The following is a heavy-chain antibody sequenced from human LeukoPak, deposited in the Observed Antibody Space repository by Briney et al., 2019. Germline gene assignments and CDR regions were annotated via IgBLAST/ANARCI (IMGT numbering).Heavy chain of an antibody. CDR3: ARDRYGSGSPPYYFDY. Sequence: RAGGSLRLSCAASGFTFSNYGMHWVRQAPGKGLEWVAVISYDGSNKYYADSVKGRLTISRDNSKNTLYLQMNSLRAEDTAVYYCARDRYGSGSPPYYFDYWGQGTLVTVSS. CDR2: ISYDGSNK. J-gene: IGHJ4*02. D-gene: IGHD3-10*01. CDR1: GFTFSNYG. V-gene: IGHV3-30*03.